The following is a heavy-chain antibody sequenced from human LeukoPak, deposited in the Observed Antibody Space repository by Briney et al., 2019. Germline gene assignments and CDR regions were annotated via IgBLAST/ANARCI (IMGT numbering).Heavy chain of an antibody. J-gene: IGHJ6*02. CDR1: GGSISSGGYY. V-gene: IGHV4-31*03. CDR2: IYYSGST. CDR3: ARDAIGMDV. Sequence: MSSETLSLTCTVSGGSISSGGYYWGWIRQHPGKGLEWIGYIYYSGSTYCNPSLKSRVTISVDTSKNQFSLKLSSVTAADTAVYYCARDAIGMDVWGQGTTVTVSS.